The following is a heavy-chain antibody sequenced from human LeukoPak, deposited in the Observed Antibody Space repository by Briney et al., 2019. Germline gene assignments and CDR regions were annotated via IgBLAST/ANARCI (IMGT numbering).Heavy chain of an antibody. J-gene: IGHJ4*02. CDR3: ASSSVAGTGDGY. D-gene: IGHD6-19*01. Sequence: GASVKLSCTASGYTFTSYYMHWVRQAPAQGHELVGIINISGSSTSYEQTFQGRGTMTRDTSTSTVYMELMSSRTEATTACDCASSSVAGTGDGYWGEGTLVTVSS. CDR1: GYTFTSYY. CDR2: INISGSST. V-gene: IGHV1-46*01.